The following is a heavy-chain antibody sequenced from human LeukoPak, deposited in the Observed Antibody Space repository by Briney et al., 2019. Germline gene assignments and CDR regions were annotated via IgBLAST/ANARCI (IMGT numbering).Heavy chain of an antibody. D-gene: IGHD2-15*01. CDR1: GFTFSSYE. J-gene: IGHJ4*02. CDR2: ISSSGSTI. CDR3: AREDCSGGRCHFDY. V-gene: IGHV3-48*03. Sequence: GGSLRLSCAASGFTFSSYEMNWVRRARGKGLEWVSYISSSGSTIYYADSVKGRFTISRDNAKNSLYLQMNSLRAEETAVYYCAREDCSGGRCHFDYWGKGTLVTVSS.